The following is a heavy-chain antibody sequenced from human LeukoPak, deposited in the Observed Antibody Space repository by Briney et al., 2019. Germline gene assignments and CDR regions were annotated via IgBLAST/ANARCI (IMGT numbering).Heavy chain of an antibody. CDR3: ARDSYYYDSSGSPHY. CDR2: IGGSGGAI. Sequence: PGGSLRLSCGASGFTFSRYAMSWVRQAPGKGLQLVSEIGGSGGAIYYADSVKGRFTISRDNSKNTLFLEMNSLRAEDTAVYYCARDSYYYDSSGSPHYWGQGTLVTVSS. D-gene: IGHD3-22*01. J-gene: IGHJ4*02. CDR1: GFTFSRYA. V-gene: IGHV3-23*01.